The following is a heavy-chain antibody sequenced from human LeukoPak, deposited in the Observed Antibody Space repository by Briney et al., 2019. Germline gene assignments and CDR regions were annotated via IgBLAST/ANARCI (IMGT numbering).Heavy chain of an antibody. D-gene: IGHD1-1*01. J-gene: IGHJ3*02. CDR2: IIPIFGTA. V-gene: IGHV1-69*13. CDR3: ARESRTIPPGAFDI. Sequence: SVKVSRKASGGTFSSYAISWVRQAPGQGLEWMGGIIPIFGTANYAQKFQGRVTITADESTSTAYMELSSLRSEDTAVYYCARESRTIPPGAFDIWGQGTMVTVSS. CDR1: GGTFSSYA.